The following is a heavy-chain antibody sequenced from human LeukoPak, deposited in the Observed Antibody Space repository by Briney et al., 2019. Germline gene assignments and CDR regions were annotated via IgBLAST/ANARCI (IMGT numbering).Heavy chain of an antibody. CDR1: GGSLRGDY. CDR2: IYTSGST. D-gene: IGHD5-12*01. Sequence: PETLSLTCTVSGGSLRGDYSSWIRQPPGKGLEWIGYIYTSGSTTYNPSLKSRVSISADTSKNQISLKLSSVTAADTAVYYCARHRGYASPSDSFDIWGQGTMVTVSS. CDR3: ARHRGYASPSDSFDI. J-gene: IGHJ3*02. V-gene: IGHV4-4*09.